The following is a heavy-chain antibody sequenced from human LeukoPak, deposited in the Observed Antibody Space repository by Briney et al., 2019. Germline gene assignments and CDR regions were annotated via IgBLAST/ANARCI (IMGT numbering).Heavy chain of an antibody. Sequence: GGSLRLSCAASGFTFSSYTMSWVRQAPGKGLEWVAVIWYDGSNKYYADSVKGRFTISRDNSKNTLYLQMNSLRAEDTAVYYCARDSGFDGYGIHAGVDPWGQGTLVTVSS. CDR3: ARDSGFDGYGIHAGVDP. CDR2: IWYDGSNK. J-gene: IGHJ5*02. D-gene: IGHD3-10*01. CDR1: GFTFSSYT. V-gene: IGHV3-33*08.